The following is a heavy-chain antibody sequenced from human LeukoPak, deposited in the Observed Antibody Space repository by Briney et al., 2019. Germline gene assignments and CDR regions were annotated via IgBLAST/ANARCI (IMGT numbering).Heavy chain of an antibody. Sequence: ASVKLSCKASGYTFTSYYMHWMRQAPGQGLEWMGWVNPKSGNTGYKQKFQARVTITRDTSITTAYMELSSLTSDDTAVYFCARGLPLGYCTYGVCYPPKHFDFWGQGTLVTVSS. V-gene: IGHV1-8*03. J-gene: IGHJ4*02. CDR2: VNPKSGNT. CDR1: GYTFTSYY. D-gene: IGHD2-8*01. CDR3: ARGLPLGYCTYGVCYPPKHFDF.